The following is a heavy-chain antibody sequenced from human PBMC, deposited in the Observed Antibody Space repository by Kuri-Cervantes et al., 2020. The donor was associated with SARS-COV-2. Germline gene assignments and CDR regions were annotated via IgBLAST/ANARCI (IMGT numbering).Heavy chain of an antibody. CDR1: GGSISSYY. CDR2: IYYSGGT. V-gene: IGHV4-59*01. D-gene: IGHD1-7*01. Sequence: SETLSLTCTVSGGSISSYYWSWIRQPPGKGLEWIGYIYYSGGTNYNPSLKSRVTISVDTSKNQFSLKLSSVTAADTAVYYCARGSWNYPFDYWGQGTLVTVSS. J-gene: IGHJ4*02. CDR3: ARGSWNYPFDY.